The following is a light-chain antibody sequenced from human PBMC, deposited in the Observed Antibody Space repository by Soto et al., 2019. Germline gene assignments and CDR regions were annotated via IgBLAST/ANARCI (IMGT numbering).Light chain of an antibody. CDR2: GAS. V-gene: IGKV3-15*01. CDR1: QSVSSSY. CDR3: QQYSNWPLT. Sequence: EIVLTQSPGTLSLSPGERATLSCRASQSVSSSYLAWYQQKPGQAPRLLIYGASTRAAGIPARFSGSGSGTEFTLTISSLQSEDFAVYYCQQYSNWPLTSGGGTKVDIK. J-gene: IGKJ4*01.